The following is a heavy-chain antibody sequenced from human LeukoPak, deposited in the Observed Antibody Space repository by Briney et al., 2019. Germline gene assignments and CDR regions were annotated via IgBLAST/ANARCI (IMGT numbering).Heavy chain of an antibody. V-gene: IGHV3-49*03. CDR1: GFTFGDYA. D-gene: IGHD6-13*01. CDR3: TRARGIAAAGKVYFDY. CDR2: IRSKAYGGTT. Sequence: GGSLRLSCTASGFTFGDYAMSWFRQAPGKGLEWVGFIRSKAYGGTTEYAASVKGRFTISRDDSKSIAYLQMNSLKTEDTAVYYCTRARGIAAAGKVYFDYWGQGTLVTVSS. J-gene: IGHJ4*02.